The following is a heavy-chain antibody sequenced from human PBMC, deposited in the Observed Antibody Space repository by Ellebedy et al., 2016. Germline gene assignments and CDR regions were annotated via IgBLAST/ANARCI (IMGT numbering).Heavy chain of an antibody. CDR1: GFTFSNFW. CDR2: IKEDGRQT. CDR3: ARDRRYFDL. Sequence: GESLKISCVGSGFTFSNFWMAWVRQAPGKGLEWVGNIKEDGRQTYYVDSLKGRFTISRDNARNSLFLQMNSLRVEDTAVYYCARDRRYFDLWGRGTLVTVSS. J-gene: IGHJ2*01. V-gene: IGHV3-7*03.